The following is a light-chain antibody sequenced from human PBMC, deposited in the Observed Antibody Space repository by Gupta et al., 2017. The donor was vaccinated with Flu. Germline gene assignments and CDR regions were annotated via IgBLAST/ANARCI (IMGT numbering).Light chain of an antibody. CDR1: YSDFGDSNL. J-gene: IGLJ1*01. Sequence: QSALTQPRSVSGSPGQSVTISCTGTYSDFGDSNLVSWFQQHPGRAPKVIIYDVRQRPSGVPDRFSASKSGTTASLTISGLQAEDEADYYCSSYASRVFGTGTKVTVL. V-gene: IGLV2-11*01. CDR3: SSYASRV. CDR2: DVR.